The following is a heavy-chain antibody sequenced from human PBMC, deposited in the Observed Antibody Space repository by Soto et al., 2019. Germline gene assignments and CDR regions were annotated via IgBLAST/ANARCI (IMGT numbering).Heavy chain of an antibody. D-gene: IGHD6-6*01. Sequence: QITLKESGPTLVKPTQTLTLTCTFTGFSLSTSGVGVGWIRQPPGKALEWLALIYWDDDKRDSPSLKSRLTTAKDTSKHQVVLTMTHMDPVDTATYYCAHSPYTSSSYYFDYWGQGTLVTVSS. J-gene: IGHJ4*02. V-gene: IGHV2-5*02. CDR1: GFSLSTSGVG. CDR2: IYWDDDK. CDR3: AHSPYTSSSYYFDY.